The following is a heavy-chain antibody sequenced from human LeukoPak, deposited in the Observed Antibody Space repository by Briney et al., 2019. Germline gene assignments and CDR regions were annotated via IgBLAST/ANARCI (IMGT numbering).Heavy chain of an antibody. V-gene: IGHV3-30*02. CDR2: IRYEGSNK. Sequence: GSLRLSCAASGFTFSSYGMHWVRQAPGKGLEWVAFIRYEGSNKYYADSVKGRFTISRDNSKNTLYLQMNSLRAEDTAVYYCAKVGIAAAGDKLLFDYWGQGTLVTVSS. D-gene: IGHD6-13*01. J-gene: IGHJ4*02. CDR3: AKVGIAAAGDKLLFDY. CDR1: GFTFSSYG.